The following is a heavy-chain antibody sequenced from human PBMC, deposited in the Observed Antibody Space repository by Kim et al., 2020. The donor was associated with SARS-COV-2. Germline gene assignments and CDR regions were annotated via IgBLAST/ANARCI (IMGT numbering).Heavy chain of an antibody. Sequence: SETLSLTCTVSGGSISSSSYYWGWIRQPPGKGLEWIGSIYYSGSTYYNPSLKSRVTISVDTSKNQFSLKLSSVTAADTAVYYCARPDPVTFELRHAFDIWGQGTMVTVSS. CDR3: ARPDPVTFELRHAFDI. CDR2: IYYSGST. D-gene: IGHD3-10*01. J-gene: IGHJ3*02. CDR1: GGSISSSSYY. V-gene: IGHV4-39*01.